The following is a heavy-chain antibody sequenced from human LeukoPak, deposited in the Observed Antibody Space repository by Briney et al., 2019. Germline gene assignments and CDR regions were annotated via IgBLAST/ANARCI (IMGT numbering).Heavy chain of an antibody. CDR3: ARENWNPSVFDY. J-gene: IGHJ4*02. D-gene: IGHD1-1*01. V-gene: IGHV4-61*02. CDR1: GGSISSGTYY. CDR2: FYTGGGT. Sequence: SETLSLTCSVSGGSISSGTYYWNWIRQPAGRGLEWIGRFYTGGGTNYNPSLKSRVTISVDTSKNQFSLKLSSVTAADTAVYYCARENWNPSVFDYWGQGTLVTVSS.